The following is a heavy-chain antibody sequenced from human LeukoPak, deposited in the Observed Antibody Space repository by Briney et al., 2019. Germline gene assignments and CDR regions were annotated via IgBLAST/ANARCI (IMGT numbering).Heavy chain of an antibody. J-gene: IGHJ3*02. CDR3: ARETLWFGESPDAFDI. CDR1: GGSVSSGSYY. CDR2: IYYSGST. V-gene: IGHV4-61*01. D-gene: IGHD3-10*01. Sequence: SSETLSLTCTVSGGSVSSGSYYWSWIRQPPGKGLEWIGYIYYSGSTNYNPSLKSRVTISVDTSKNQFSLKLSSVTAADTAVYYCARETLWFGESPDAFDIWGQGTMVTVSS.